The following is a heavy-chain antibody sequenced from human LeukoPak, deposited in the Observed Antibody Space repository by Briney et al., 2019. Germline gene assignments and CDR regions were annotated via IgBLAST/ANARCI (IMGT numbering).Heavy chain of an antibody. CDR3: ARSCRILDIVATIRARLGGNGFDI. CDR1: GGSISSYY. CDR2: IYNSGST. J-gene: IGHJ3*02. Sequence: SETLSLTCTVSGGSISSYYWNWIRQPPGKGLEWIGHIYNSGSTKYNPSLETRVTISVETSKNQFSLKLSSVTAADKAVYYCARSCRILDIVATIRARLGGNGFDIWGQGTMVTVSS. V-gene: IGHV4-59*12. D-gene: IGHD5-12*01.